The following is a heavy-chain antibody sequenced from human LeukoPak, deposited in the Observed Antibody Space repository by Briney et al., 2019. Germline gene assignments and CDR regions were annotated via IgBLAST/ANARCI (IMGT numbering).Heavy chain of an antibody. CDR1: GYTFTSYG. Sequence: ASVKVSCKASGYTFTSYGISWVRQAPGQGLEWMGWISAYNGNTNYAQKLQGRVTMTTDTSTSTAYMELRSLRSDDTAVYYCARASYGSGSYFGYYYYYMDVWGKGTTVTISS. V-gene: IGHV1-18*01. CDR3: ARASYGSGSYFGYYYYYMDV. J-gene: IGHJ6*03. CDR2: ISAYNGNT. D-gene: IGHD3-10*01.